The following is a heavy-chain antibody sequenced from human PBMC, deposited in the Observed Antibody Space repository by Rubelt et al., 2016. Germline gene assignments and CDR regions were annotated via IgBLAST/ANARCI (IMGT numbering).Heavy chain of an antibody. Sequence: AASGFTFSSYAMHWVRQAPGKGLEWVAVISYDGSNKYYADSVKGRFTISRDNSKNTLYLQMNSLRAEDTAVYYCARGSGSYSAHFDYRGQGTLVTVSS. J-gene: IGHJ4*02. D-gene: IGHD3-10*01. CDR1: GFTFSSYA. CDR2: ISYDGSNK. V-gene: IGHV3-30*04. CDR3: ARGSGSYSAHFDY.